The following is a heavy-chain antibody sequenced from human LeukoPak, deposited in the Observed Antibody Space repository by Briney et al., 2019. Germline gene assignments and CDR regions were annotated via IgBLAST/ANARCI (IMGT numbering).Heavy chain of an antibody. J-gene: IGHJ6*03. CDR3: ARDRAVAQDYYMDV. D-gene: IGHD2-15*01. V-gene: IGHV3-21*01. CDR1: GFTFSSYG. Sequence: TGGSLRLSCAASGFTFSSYGMNWVRQAPGKGLEWVSSISSSSYIYYADSVKGRFTISRDNAKNSLYLQMNSLRAEDTAVYYCARDRAVAQDYYMDVWGKGTTVTVSS. CDR2: ISSSSYI.